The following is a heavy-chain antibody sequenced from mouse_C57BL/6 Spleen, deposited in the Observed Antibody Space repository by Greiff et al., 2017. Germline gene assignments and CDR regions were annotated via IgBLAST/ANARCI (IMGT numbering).Heavy chain of an antibody. CDR3: ARGYDYDGGAWFAY. CDR2: INPNNGGT. V-gene: IGHV1-26*01. D-gene: IGHD2-4*01. J-gene: IGHJ3*01. CDR1: GYTFTDYY. Sequence: EVQLQQSGPELVKPGASVKISCKASGYTFTDYYMNWVKQSHGKSLEWIGDINPNNGGTSYNQKFKGKATLTVDKSSSTAYMELRSLTSEDSAVYYCARGYDYDGGAWFAYWGQGTLVTVSA.